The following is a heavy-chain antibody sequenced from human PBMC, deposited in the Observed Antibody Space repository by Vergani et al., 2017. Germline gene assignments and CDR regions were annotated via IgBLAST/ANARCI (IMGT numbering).Heavy chain of an antibody. J-gene: IGHJ2*01. V-gene: IGHV1-46*01. CDR2: ISPDGFST. Sequence: QVQLVQSGAEVGKPGASVKISCKASGYTFTAYYIHWVRQAPEQGLEWVGVISPDGFSTFYAQKFQGRVTITADESTSTAYMELSSLRSEDTAVYYCARSPSAYCSGGSCYSGTWYFDLWGRGTLVTVSS. CDR1: GYTFTAYY. D-gene: IGHD2-15*01. CDR3: ARSPSAYCSGGSCYSGTWYFDL.